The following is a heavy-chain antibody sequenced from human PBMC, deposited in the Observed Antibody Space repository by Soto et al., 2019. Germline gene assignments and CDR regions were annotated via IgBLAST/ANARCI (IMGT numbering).Heavy chain of an antibody. V-gene: IGHV3-30*03. J-gene: IGHJ6*02. CDR3: ARSGYYGMDV. CDR1: GFTFSSYG. CDR2: ISYDGSNK. Sequence: QVQLVESGGGVVQPGRSLRLSCAASGFTFSSYGMHWVRQAPGKGLEWVAVISYDGSNKYYADSVKGRFTISRDNSKNTLYLQMNSLRAEDTAVYYCARSGYYGMDVWGQGTTVTVSS. D-gene: IGHD3-3*01.